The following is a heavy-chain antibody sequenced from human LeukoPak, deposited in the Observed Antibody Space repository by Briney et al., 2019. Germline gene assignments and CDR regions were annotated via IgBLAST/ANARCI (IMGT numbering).Heavy chain of an antibody. D-gene: IGHD3-22*01. CDR1: GFIFSSYS. CDR3: ARDGYYDSSGYSYYYYYYMDV. V-gene: IGHV3-21*01. J-gene: IGHJ6*03. CDR2: ISSSSSYI. Sequence: GGSLRLSCAASGFIFSSYSMNWVRQAPGKGLEWVSSISSSSSYIYYADSVKGRFTISRDNAKNSLYLQMNSLRAEDTAVYYCARDGYYDSSGYSYYYYYYMDVWGKGTTVTVSS.